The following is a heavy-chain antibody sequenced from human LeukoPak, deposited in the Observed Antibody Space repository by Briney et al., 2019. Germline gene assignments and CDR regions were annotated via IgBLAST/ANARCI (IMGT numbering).Heavy chain of an antibody. J-gene: IGHJ4*02. Sequence: GGSLRLSCAASGFTVSSNYMSWVRQAPGKGLEWVSVIYSGGSTYYADSVKGRFTISGDNSKNTLYLQMNSLRAEDTAVYYCATLKRITMVRGGRGPFDYWGQGTLVTVSS. D-gene: IGHD3-10*01. CDR3: ATLKRITMVRGGRGPFDY. CDR2: IYSGGST. CDR1: GFTVSSNY. V-gene: IGHV3-66*01.